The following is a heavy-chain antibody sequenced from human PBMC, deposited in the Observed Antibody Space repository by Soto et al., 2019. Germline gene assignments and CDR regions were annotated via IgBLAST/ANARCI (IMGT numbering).Heavy chain of an antibody. CDR2: IYYSGKT. Sequence: PSETLSLTCTVSGGSISSFYWSWIRQSPGKGLAWIGSIYYSGKTNYNPSLTSRVAISVDTSKNQFSLKMNSVTAVDTAVYYCARGFSYYYYMDVWGKGTTVTVSS. CDR3: ARGFSYYYYMDV. CDR1: GGSISSFY. J-gene: IGHJ6*03. V-gene: IGHV4-59*01.